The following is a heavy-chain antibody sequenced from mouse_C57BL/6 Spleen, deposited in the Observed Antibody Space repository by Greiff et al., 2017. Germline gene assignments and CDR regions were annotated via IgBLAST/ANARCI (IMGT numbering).Heavy chain of an antibody. CDR2: ISYSGST. V-gene: IGHV3-1*01. Sequence: EVQLKESGPGMVKPSQSLSLTCTVTGYSITSGYDWHWIRHFPGNKLEWMGYISYSGSTNYNPSLKSRISITHDTSKNHFFLKLNSVTTEDTATYYCARALYDGYPAWFAYWGQGTLVTVSA. CDR3: ARALYDGYPAWFAY. CDR1: GYSITSGYD. D-gene: IGHD2-3*01. J-gene: IGHJ3*01.